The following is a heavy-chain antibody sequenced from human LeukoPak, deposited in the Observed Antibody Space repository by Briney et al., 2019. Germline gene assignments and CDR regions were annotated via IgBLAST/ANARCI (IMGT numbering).Heavy chain of an antibody. Sequence: GGSLRLSCAASGFTFSSYAMSWVRQAPGKGLEWVSAISGSGGSTYYADSVKGRFTISRDNSKNTLYLQMNSLRAEDTAVYYCALDDDSSGYYYGGFDYWGQGTLVTVSS. CDR1: GFTFSSYA. J-gene: IGHJ4*02. CDR3: ALDDDSSGYYYGGFDY. CDR2: ISGSGGST. D-gene: IGHD3-22*01. V-gene: IGHV3-23*01.